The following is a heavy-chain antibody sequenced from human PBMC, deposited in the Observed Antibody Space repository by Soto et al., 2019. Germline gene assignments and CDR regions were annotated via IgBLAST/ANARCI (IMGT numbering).Heavy chain of an antibody. Sequence: GSLRLSCAAPGFTFNSYSMSWVRQAPGKGLEWVSGFRTSGDGGTTYYADSVKGRFTISRDNSKNTLYLQMNSLRAEDTAVYYCAILPVAGTFSYYVMDFWGQGTPVTVS. D-gene: IGHD6-19*01. J-gene: IGHJ6*02. CDR3: AILPVAGTFSYYVMDF. CDR1: GFTFNSYS. CDR2: FRTSGDGGTT. V-gene: IGHV3-23*01.